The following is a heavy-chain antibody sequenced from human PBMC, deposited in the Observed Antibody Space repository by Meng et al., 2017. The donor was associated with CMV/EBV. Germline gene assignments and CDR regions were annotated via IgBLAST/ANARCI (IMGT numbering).Heavy chain of an antibody. V-gene: IGHV3-66*02. Sequence: GGSLRLSCAASGFTVSSNYMSWVRQAPGEGLEWVSVIYSGGSTYYADSVKGRFTISRDNSKNTLYLQMNSLRAEDTAVYYCARKIVDDAFDIWGQGTMVTVSS. CDR3: ARKIVDDAFDI. CDR1: GFTVSSNY. J-gene: IGHJ3*02. CDR2: IYSGGST. D-gene: IGHD2/OR15-2a*01.